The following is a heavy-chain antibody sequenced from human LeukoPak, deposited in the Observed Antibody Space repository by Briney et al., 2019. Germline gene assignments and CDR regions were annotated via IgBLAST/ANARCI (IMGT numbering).Heavy chain of an antibody. CDR3: TTARNMVRGVIPLDY. V-gene: IGHV3-15*01. D-gene: IGHD3-10*01. CDR1: GFTFSNAW. CDR2: IRSKTDGGTT. J-gene: IGHJ4*02. Sequence: GGSLRLSCAASGFTFSNAWMSWVRQAPGKGLEWVGRIRSKTDGGTTDYAAPVKGRFTISRDDSKNNLYLQMNSLKTGDTAVYYCTTARNMVRGVIPLDYWGQGTLVTVSS.